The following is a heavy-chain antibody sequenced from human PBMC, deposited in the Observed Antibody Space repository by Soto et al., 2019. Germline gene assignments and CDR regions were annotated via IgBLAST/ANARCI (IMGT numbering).Heavy chain of an antibody. D-gene: IGHD1-7*01. Sequence: QVQLVQSGAEMKKPGSSVKVSCKASGGIFSNDPISWVRQAPGQGLEWMGGIIPAIGKPDYAQKYQDRVTIAADESTSTAYMELTNLVSQDTAVYYCATGEWELPNFWGQGTLVTVSS. J-gene: IGHJ4*02. CDR1: GGIFSNDP. CDR3: ATGEWELPNF. V-gene: IGHV1-69*01. CDR2: IIPAIGKP.